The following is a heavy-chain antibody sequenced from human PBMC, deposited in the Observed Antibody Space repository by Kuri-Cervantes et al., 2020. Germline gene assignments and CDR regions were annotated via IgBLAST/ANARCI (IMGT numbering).Heavy chain of an antibody. CDR1: GYTFTSYD. CDR3: ARGRDLESNEFLEWLSSYYYMDV. Sequence: ASVKVSCKASGYTFTSYDINWVRQATGQGLEWMGWMNPNSGNTGYAQKFQGRVTITADEPTSTVYMELSSLRSEDTAVYYCARGRDLESNEFLEWLSSYYYMDVWGKGTTVTVSS. J-gene: IGHJ6*03. D-gene: IGHD3-3*01. V-gene: IGHV1-8*01. CDR2: MNPNSGNT.